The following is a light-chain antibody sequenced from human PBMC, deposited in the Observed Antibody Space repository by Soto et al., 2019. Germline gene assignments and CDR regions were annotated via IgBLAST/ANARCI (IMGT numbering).Light chain of an antibody. J-gene: IGKJ1*01. CDR2: AAS. CDR1: QSISNY. Sequence: DIKMAQSPSSLCASVGDRVTIACRASQSISNYLQWYQHKSGQAPRLLVYAASSLHSGVPSRFSGSGSGTDFTLTISSLQPEDFATYYCLQTYSTPPTFGQGTKVDIK. CDR3: LQTYSTPPT. V-gene: IGKV1-39*01.